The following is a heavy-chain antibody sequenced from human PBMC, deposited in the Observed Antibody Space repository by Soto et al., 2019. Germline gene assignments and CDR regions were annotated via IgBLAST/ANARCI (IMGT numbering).Heavy chain of an antibody. V-gene: IGHV3-23*01. J-gene: IGHJ5*01. Sequence: GGSLRLSCAASGFIFSDYAMTWVRQAPGKGLESVSAIGGTGGDTYYSDSVKGRFTISRDNSKNTLYLQMNSLSADDTAVYYCAKDAVAYNGEWDWFDSWGQGTLVTVSS. D-gene: IGHD6-19*01. CDR2: IGGTGGDT. CDR1: GFIFSDYA. CDR3: AKDAVAYNGEWDWFDS.